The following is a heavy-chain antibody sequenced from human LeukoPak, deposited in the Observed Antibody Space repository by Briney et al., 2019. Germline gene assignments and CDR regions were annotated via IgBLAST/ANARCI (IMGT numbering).Heavy chain of an antibody. V-gene: IGHV3-23*01. CDR3: ARDPNGDYIGAFEF. CDR1: GFTFSDYA. J-gene: IGHJ3*01. Sequence: GGSLRLSCAASGFTFSDYAVMWVRQAPGQGLEWVSAITSGGAPRYADSVKGRFTISRDNSKNTLYLQMNSLRVEDTAQYFCARDPNGDYIGAFEFWGQGTGVTVSS. D-gene: IGHD4-17*01. CDR2: ITSGGAP.